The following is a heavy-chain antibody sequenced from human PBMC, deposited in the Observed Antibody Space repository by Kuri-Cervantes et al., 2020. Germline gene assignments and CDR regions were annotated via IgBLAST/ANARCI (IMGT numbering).Heavy chain of an antibody. CDR2: IVVGSGNT. V-gene: IGHV1-58*01. D-gene: IGHD6-13*01. J-gene: IGHJ4*02. CDR1: GFTFTSSA. CDR3: AKEDINIAAGPDY. Sequence: SVKVSCKASGFTFTSSAVQWVRQARGQRLEWIGWIVVGSGNTNYAQKFQGRVTITADKSTSTAYMELSSLRSEDTAVYYCAKEDINIAAGPDYWGQGTLVTVSS.